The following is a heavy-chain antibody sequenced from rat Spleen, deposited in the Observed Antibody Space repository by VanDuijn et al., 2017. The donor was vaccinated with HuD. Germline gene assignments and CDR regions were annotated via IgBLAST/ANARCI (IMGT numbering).Heavy chain of an antibody. Sequence: QVQLKESGPGLVKPSETLSLTCTVSGFSLTSYHVSWVRQPPGKGLEWMGVMWSGGSTAYNSALKSRLSISRDTSKSQVFLKMNRLQTEDIDTYYCARERTEGTPGYVMDAWGQGASVTVSS. V-gene: IGHV2-32*01. CDR1: GFSLTSYH. D-gene: IGHD1-11*01. CDR2: MWSGGST. J-gene: IGHJ4*01. CDR3: ARERTEGTPGYVMDA.